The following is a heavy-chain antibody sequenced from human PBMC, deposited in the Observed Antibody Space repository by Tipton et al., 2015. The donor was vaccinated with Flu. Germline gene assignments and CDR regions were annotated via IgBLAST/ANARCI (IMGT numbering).Heavy chain of an antibody. D-gene: IGHD1-26*01. CDR1: GFTFSNYA. CDR2: VSNSGGYT. Sequence: GSLRLSCAASGFTFSNYAMAWVRQAPGKGLEWVSSVSNSGGYTYYADSVKGRFTISRDNSKNTLYLQMNSLRAEDTAVYYCANIGGGSYYGGDFWGRGTLVTVSS. J-gene: IGHJ4*02. CDR3: ANIGGGSYYGGDF. V-gene: IGHV3-23*01.